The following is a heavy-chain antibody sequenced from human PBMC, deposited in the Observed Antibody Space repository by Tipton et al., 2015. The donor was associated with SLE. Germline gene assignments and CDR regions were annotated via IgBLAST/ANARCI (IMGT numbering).Heavy chain of an antibody. Sequence: TLSLTCAVDGGSFSGYYWSWIRQPPGKGLEWIGEINHSGSTNYNPSLKSRVTISVDTSKNQFSLKLSSVTAADTAVYYCARVRPPLSIFGVVKGTDYYYMDVWGKGTTVTVSS. J-gene: IGHJ6*03. CDR1: GGSFSGYY. V-gene: IGHV4-34*01. CDR3: ARVRPPLSIFGVVKGTDYYYMDV. CDR2: INHSGST. D-gene: IGHD3-3*01.